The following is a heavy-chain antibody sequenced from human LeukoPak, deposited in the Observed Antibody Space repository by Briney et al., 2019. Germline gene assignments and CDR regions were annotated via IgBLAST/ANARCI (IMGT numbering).Heavy chain of an antibody. CDR3: ARDVSGDYDTFDY. Sequence: SETLSLTCTVSGGSINNYYWSWIRQPPGKGLEWIGYIYNSGSTNYNPSLKSRVTISIDTSKNQFSLKLSSVTAADTAVYYCARDVSGDYDTFDYWGQGTLVTVSS. V-gene: IGHV4-59*01. CDR1: GGSINNYY. CDR2: IYNSGST. D-gene: IGHD3-22*01. J-gene: IGHJ4*02.